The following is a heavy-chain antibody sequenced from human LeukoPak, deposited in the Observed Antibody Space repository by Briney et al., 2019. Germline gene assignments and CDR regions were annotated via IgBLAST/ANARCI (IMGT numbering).Heavy chain of an antibody. Sequence: ASVKVSCKASGYTFTSYYMHWVRQAAGQGLEWMGIINPSGGSTSYAQKFQGRVTMTRDTSTSTVYMELSSLRSEDTAVYYCASRNEYSSGWYNFDYWGQGTLVTVSS. D-gene: IGHD6-19*01. CDR3: ASRNEYSSGWYNFDY. CDR2: INPSGGST. V-gene: IGHV1-46*01. CDR1: GYTFTSYY. J-gene: IGHJ4*02.